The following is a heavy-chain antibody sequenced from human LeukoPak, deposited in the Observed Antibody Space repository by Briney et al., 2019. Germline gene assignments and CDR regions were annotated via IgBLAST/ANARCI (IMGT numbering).Heavy chain of an antibody. CDR1: GFTFSSYA. Sequence: GGSLRLSCAASGFTFSSYAMHWVRQAPGKGLEWVAVISYDGSNKYYADSVKGRFTISRDNSKNTLYLQMNSLRAEDTAVYYCARDHLDYGMDVWGQGTTVTVSS. D-gene: IGHD3-3*02. CDR2: ISYDGSNK. CDR3: ARDHLDYGMDV. V-gene: IGHV3-30-3*01. J-gene: IGHJ6*02.